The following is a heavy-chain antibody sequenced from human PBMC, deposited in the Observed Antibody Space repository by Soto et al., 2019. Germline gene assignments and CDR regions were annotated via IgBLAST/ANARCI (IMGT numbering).Heavy chain of an antibody. CDR2: TIPMFATA. Sequence: SVKVCCKASGGSFRNYIFDWVRQAPGQGLEWMGGTIPMFATAQYAQKLQGRVTITADESTSTVYMDLTSLTSDDTAAYYCARGLFGQQWLVGFDTWGQGTLVTVSS. CDR3: ARGLFGQQWLVGFDT. J-gene: IGHJ4*02. V-gene: IGHV1-69*13. CDR1: GGSFRNYI. D-gene: IGHD6-19*01.